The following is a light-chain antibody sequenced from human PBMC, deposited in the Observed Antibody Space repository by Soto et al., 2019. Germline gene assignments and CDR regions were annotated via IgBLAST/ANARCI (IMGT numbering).Light chain of an antibody. V-gene: IGKV2-28*01. J-gene: IGKJ2*01. CDR2: LGS. CDR1: QSLLHSNGYNY. Sequence: DIVMTQSPPSLPVTPGEPASISCRSSQSLLHSNGYNYLDWYLQKPGQSPQLLIYLGSNRSSGVPDRFRGSGSGTDFTLEISRVEAEDVGVYYCMQALQTPYTFGQGTKLEIK. CDR3: MQALQTPYT.